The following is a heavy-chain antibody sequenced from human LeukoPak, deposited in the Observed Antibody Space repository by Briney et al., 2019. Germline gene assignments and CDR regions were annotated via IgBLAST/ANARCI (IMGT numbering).Heavy chain of an antibody. CDR3: ARDPRPRPYASGSFDAFHI. CDR1: GYTFTDCY. D-gene: IGHD3-10*01. V-gene: IGHV1-2*02. Sequence: AAVNVSFKSAGYTFTDCYIHWVRPAPAQGLEWVGWINLNSGVTNYAHKFQGRVTMTRDTSISTAYMELSRLTSDDTAVYYCARDPRPRPYASGSFDAFHIWGQGTLVTVSS. J-gene: IGHJ3*02. CDR2: INLNSGVT.